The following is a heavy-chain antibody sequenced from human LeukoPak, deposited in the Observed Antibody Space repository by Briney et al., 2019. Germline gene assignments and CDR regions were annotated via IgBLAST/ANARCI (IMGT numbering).Heavy chain of an antibody. V-gene: IGHV4-34*01. CDR1: GGSFSGYY. CDR3: ARGVGDRSGWYSVH. J-gene: IGHJ4*02. Sequence: PSETLSLTCAVYGGSFSGYYWTWIRQPPGKGLEWIGEINHSGSTNYNPSLKSRVTISVDTSKNQFSLKLSSVTAADTAVYYCARGVGDRSGWYSVHWGQGTLVTVSS. D-gene: IGHD6-19*01. CDR2: INHSGST.